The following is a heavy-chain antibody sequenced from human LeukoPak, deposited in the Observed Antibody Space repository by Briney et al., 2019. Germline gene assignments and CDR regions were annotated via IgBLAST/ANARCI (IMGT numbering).Heavy chain of an antibody. D-gene: IGHD2-2*01. Sequence: ASVKVSCKASGYTFTSYGINWVRQAPGQGLEWRGWISAYNGNTNYAQKLQGRVTMTTDTSTSTAYMELRSLRSDDTAVYYCARGGRSNIVVVPAAHTYDYWGQGTLVTVSS. CDR3: ARGGRSNIVVVPAAHTYDY. CDR2: ISAYNGNT. J-gene: IGHJ4*02. V-gene: IGHV1-18*04. CDR1: GYTFTSYG.